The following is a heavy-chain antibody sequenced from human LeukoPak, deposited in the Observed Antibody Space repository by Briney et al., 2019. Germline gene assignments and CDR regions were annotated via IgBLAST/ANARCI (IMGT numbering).Heavy chain of an antibody. CDR2: INPSSGGT. Sequence: ASVKVSCKASGYTXTRYYMQWVRQAPGQGLEWMGIINPSSGGTRYAQKFQGRVTMTRDTSTGTLYMELSSLRSEDTAMYYCVRDYESSGYFDYWGQGTLVTVSS. D-gene: IGHD3-22*01. V-gene: IGHV1-46*01. J-gene: IGHJ4*02. CDR3: VRDYESSGYFDY. CDR1: GYTXTRYY.